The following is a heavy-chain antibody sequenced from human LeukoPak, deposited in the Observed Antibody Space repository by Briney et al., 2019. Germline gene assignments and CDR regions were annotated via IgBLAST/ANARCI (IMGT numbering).Heavy chain of an antibody. Sequence: PGGSLRLSCAASGFTFSDYYMTWIRQAPGKGLEWVSYISSSGGTIYYADSVKGRFTISRDNAKNSLYLQMNSLRDDDTAVYYCARGWSTTRNNWFDPWGQGALVTVSS. V-gene: IGHV3-11*01. J-gene: IGHJ5*02. CDR3: ARGWSTTRNNWFDP. CDR1: GFTFSDYY. D-gene: IGHD1-1*01. CDR2: ISSSGGTI.